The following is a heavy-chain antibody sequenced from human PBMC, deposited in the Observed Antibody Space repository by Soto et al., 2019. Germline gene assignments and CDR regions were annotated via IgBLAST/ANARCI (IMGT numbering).Heavy chain of an antibody. J-gene: IGHJ4*02. D-gene: IGHD2-8*02. CDR2: IYPGDSDT. CDR1: GYTFTDYW. V-gene: IGHV5-51*01. Sequence: GESLKISCKGSGYTFTDYWIGWVRQLPGKGLEWMGIIYPGDSDTRYSPSFQGHVTITVDKSTSTAYLQWNTLKASDTAMYYCASSVLVTSTMNYFDYWGQGTLVTVSS. CDR3: ASSVLVTSTMNYFDY.